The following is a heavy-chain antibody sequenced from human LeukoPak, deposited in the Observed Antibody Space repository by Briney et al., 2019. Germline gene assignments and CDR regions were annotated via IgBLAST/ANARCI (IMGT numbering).Heavy chain of an antibody. Sequence: PGGSLRLSCAASGFTFSSYGMHWVRQAPGKGLEWVAVISFDGRNIYYADSVKGRFTISRDNSKNTLYLQMNGLRAEDTAIYYCAKGAVEMAPITVGLDVWGQGTTVTVSS. CDR3: AKGAVEMAPITVGLDV. CDR2: ISFDGRNI. D-gene: IGHD5-24*01. V-gene: IGHV3-30*18. J-gene: IGHJ6*02. CDR1: GFTFSSYG.